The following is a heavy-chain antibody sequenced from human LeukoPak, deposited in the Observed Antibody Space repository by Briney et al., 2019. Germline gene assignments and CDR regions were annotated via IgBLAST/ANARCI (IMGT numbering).Heavy chain of an antibody. CDR1: GFTFRSYA. J-gene: IGHJ4*02. CDR2: ISGSGGNA. Sequence: PGGSLRLSCAASGFTFRSYAMTWVRQAPGKGLEWVSVISGSGGNAYYADSVKGRFTIPRDNFKNTLYLQMNSLTAEDTAIYYCAKGGTSSWYFVFDYWGQGVLVTVSS. D-gene: IGHD6-13*01. V-gene: IGHV3-23*01. CDR3: AKGGTSSWYFVFDY.